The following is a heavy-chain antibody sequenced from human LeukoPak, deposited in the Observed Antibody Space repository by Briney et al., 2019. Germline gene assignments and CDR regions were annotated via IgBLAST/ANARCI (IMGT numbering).Heavy chain of an antibody. CDR2: IFWDDDK. J-gene: IGHJ6*02. V-gene: IGHV2-5*02. CDR1: GFSLMNNGEA. Sequence: SGPTLVKPTQTLTLTCSFSGFSLMNNGEAVGWIRQPPGKALEWLAIIFWDDDKRYSPSLKTRLTITKDTSKNQVLLAMTNMDPVDTATYYCARTAYRPGYYGMDVWGQGTTVTVSS. D-gene: IGHD3-16*01. CDR3: ARTAYRPGYYGMDV.